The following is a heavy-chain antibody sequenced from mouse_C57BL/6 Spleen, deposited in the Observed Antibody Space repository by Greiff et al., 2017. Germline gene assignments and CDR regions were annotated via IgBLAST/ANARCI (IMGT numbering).Heavy chain of an antibody. J-gene: IGHJ4*01. CDR1: GFTFSDYY. D-gene: IGHD1-1*02. CDR2: ISNGGGST. Sequence: EVQLVESGGGLVQPGGSLKLSCAASGFTFSDYYMYWVRQTPEKRLEWVAYISNGGGSTYYPDTVKGRFTISRDNAKNTLYLQMRRLKSEDTAMYYCARHPGWYASDYWGQGTSVTVSS. V-gene: IGHV5-12*01. CDR3: ARHPGWYASDY.